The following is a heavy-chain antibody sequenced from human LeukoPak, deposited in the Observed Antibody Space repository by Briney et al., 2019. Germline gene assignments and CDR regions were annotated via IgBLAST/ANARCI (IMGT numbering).Heavy chain of an antibody. CDR1: GGSFSGYY. J-gene: IGHJ4*02. CDR3: ARQGYYYDSSGYRYFDY. CDR2: INHSGST. Sequence: SETLSLTCAAYGGSFSGYYWSWIRQPPGKGLEWIGEINHSGSTNYNPSLKSRVTISVDTSKNQFSLNLSSVTAADTAVYYCARQGYYYDSSGYRYFDYWGQGTLVTVSS. V-gene: IGHV4-34*01. D-gene: IGHD3-22*01.